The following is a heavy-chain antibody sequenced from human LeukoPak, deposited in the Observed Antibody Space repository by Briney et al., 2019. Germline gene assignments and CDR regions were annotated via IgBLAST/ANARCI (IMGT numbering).Heavy chain of an antibody. D-gene: IGHD2-15*01. CDR2: ISGGGGDT. V-gene: IGHV3-23*01. J-gene: IGHJ4*02. CDR1: GFTFSTYA. Sequence: PGGSLRLSCSASGFTFSTYAMSWVRQAPGKGLEWVSSISGGGGDTYYAGSVKGRFTISRDNSKNTLYLQMNSLRADDTAVYYCAKKSDGSCYSAAGYWGQGILVTVSS. CDR3: AKKSDGSCYSAAGY.